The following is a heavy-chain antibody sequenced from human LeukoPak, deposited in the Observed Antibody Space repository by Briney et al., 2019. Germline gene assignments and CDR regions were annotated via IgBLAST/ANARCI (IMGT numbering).Heavy chain of an antibody. Sequence: SETLSLTCAVYGGSFSGYYWSWIRQPPGKGLEWIGEINHSGSTNYNPSLKSRVTISVDTSKNQFSLKLSSVTAADTAVYYCARSPPSWSGYFAWGHGTLVTVSS. CDR2: INHSGST. V-gene: IGHV4-34*01. CDR1: GGSFSGYY. D-gene: IGHD3-3*01. J-gene: IGHJ4*01. CDR3: ARSPPSWSGYFA.